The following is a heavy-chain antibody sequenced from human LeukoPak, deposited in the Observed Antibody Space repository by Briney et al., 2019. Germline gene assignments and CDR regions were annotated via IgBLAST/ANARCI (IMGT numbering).Heavy chain of an antibody. D-gene: IGHD2-2*01. CDR2: IRYDGSNK. V-gene: IGHV3-30*02. Sequence: GGSLRLSCAASGFTFSDYYMSWIRQAPGKGLEWVAFIRYDGSNKYYADSVKGRFTISRDNSKNTLYLQMNSLRAEDTAVYYCAKDSCSSTSCMPFDYWGQGTLVTVSS. J-gene: IGHJ4*02. CDR3: AKDSCSSTSCMPFDY. CDR1: GFTFSDYY.